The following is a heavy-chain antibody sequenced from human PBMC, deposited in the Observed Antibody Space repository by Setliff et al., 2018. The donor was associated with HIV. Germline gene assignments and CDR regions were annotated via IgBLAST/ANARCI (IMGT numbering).Heavy chain of an antibody. J-gene: IGHJ4*02. CDR3: ARGRFVGFDY. D-gene: IGHD3-16*02. CDR2: IYTSGST. V-gene: IGHV4-61*02. CDR1: GYSISSGYY. Sequence: SETLSLTCAVSGYSISSGYYWSWVRQPAGRGLEWIGRIYTSGSTNYNPSLKSRVTMSVDTSKNQFSLNLTSVTAADTAVYYCARGRFVGFDYWGQGTLVTVSS.